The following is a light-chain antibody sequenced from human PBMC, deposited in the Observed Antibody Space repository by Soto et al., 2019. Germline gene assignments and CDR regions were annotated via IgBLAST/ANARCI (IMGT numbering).Light chain of an antibody. V-gene: IGLV1-51*01. J-gene: IGLJ1*01. CDR1: SXNIGQSF. CDR2: ANY. Sequence: QSVLPQPPSVSAAPGQTVTIYCSGSSXNIGQSFVSWYQQFPGAAPKLLIFANYKRPSGIPERFSASKSDTSATLDISGLQTGDEADYYCGAYDVGLRLYFFGTGTKVTVL. CDR3: GAYDVGLRLYF.